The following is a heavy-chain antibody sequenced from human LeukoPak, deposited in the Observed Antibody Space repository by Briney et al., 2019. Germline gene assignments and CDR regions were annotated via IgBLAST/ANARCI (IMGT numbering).Heavy chain of an antibody. CDR3: ARSPRNDGYLDY. CDR1: GGTFSSYA. CDR2: IIPIFGTA. V-gene: IGHV1-69*01. J-gene: IGHJ4*02. D-gene: IGHD3-22*01. Sequence: SVKVSCKASGGTFSSYAISWVRQAPGQGLEWMGGIIPIFGTANYAQKFQGRVTITADESTSTAYMELSSLRSEDTAVYYCARSPRNDGYLDYWGQGALVTVSS.